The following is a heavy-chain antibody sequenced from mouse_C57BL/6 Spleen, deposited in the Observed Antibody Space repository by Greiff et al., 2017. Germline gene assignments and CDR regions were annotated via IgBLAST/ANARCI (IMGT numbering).Heavy chain of an antibody. Sequence: VQLQQSGAELVRPGASVKLSCTASGFNIKDDYMHWVKQRPEQGLEWIGWIDPENGDTEYASKFQGKATITADTSSNTAYLQLSSLTSEDTAVYYCTTACYSNYYAMDYWGQGTSVTVSS. CDR2: IDPENGDT. J-gene: IGHJ4*01. CDR1: GFNIKDDY. D-gene: IGHD2-5*01. V-gene: IGHV14-4*01. CDR3: TTACYSNYYAMDY.